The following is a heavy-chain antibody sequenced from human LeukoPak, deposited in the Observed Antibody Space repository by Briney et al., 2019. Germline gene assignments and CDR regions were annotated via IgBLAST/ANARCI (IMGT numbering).Heavy chain of an antibody. CDR2: IWYDGSNK. CDR1: GFTFSSYG. CDR3: ARLPCSSSWSTCGS. J-gene: IGHJ5*02. V-gene: IGHV3-33*01. Sequence: GGSLRLSCAASGFTFSSYGMHWVRQAPGKGLEWVAVIWYDGSNKYYADSVKGRFTISRDKSKNTLYLQMNSLRAEDTAVYYCARLPCSSSWSTCGSWGQGTLVTVSS. D-gene: IGHD6-13*01.